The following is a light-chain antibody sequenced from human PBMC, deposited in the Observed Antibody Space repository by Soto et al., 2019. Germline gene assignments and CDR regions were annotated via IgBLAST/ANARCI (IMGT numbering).Light chain of an antibody. CDR2: AAS. Sequence: DIQMTQSPSSLSASVGDRVTISCRASQKIRSYLNWYQQKPGKAPKLLIYAASSLQSGVPSRFSGSGSGTDFTFTISSLQPEDSATYYCQQSHTAPPTFGQGTQVEIK. CDR1: QKIRSY. V-gene: IGKV1-39*01. J-gene: IGKJ1*01. CDR3: QQSHTAPPT.